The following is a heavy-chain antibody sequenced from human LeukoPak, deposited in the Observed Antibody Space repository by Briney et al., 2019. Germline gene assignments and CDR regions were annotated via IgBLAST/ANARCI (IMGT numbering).Heavy chain of an antibody. D-gene: IGHD3-22*01. CDR2: IIPIFGTA. CDR3: ARSEPLTYYYDSSADNQTPYYYGMDV. Sequence: GASVKVSCKASGGTFSSYAISWVRQAPGQGLEWMGGIIPIFGTANYAQKFQGRVTITADESTSTAYMELSSLGSEDTAVYYCARSEPLTYYYDSSADNQTPYYYGMDVWGQGTTVTVSS. J-gene: IGHJ6*02. V-gene: IGHV1-69*01. CDR1: GGTFSSYA.